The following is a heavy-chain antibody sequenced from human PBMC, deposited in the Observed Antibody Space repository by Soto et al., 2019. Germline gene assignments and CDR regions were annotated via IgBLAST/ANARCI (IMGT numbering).Heavy chain of an antibody. V-gene: IGHV4-34*01. D-gene: IGHD7-27*01. CDR1: GGSFSGYY. CDR2: INHSGST. Sequence: QVQLQQWGAGLLKPSETLSLTCAVYGGSFSGYYWNWIRQPPGKGLEWIAEINHSGSTNYNPSLKSRVTLSVDTSKNQFSLKLSSVTAADTAVYYCARGWGRIFDYWGQGTLVTVSS. CDR3: ARGWGRIFDY. J-gene: IGHJ4*02.